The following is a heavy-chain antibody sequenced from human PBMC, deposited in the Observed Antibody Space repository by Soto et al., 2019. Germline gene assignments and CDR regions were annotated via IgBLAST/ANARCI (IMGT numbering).Heavy chain of an antibody. D-gene: IGHD3-3*01. J-gene: IGHJ6*02. CDR3: ARTPWITIFGVVRGYGMDV. CDR1: GFSLSNARMG. V-gene: IGHV2-26*01. Sequence: QVTLKESGPVLVKPTETLTLTCTVSGFSLSNARMGVSWIRQPRGKALEWLAHIFSNDEKSYSTSLKSRLTISKETSKSQVVLTMTNMDPVDTATYYCARTPWITIFGVVRGYGMDVWGQGTTVTVSS. CDR2: IFSNDEK.